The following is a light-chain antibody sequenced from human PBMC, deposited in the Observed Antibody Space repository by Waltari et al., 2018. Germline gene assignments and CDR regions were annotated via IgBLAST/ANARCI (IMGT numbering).Light chain of an antibody. CDR2: KDI. J-gene: IGLJ3*02. CDR3: LSPDSGGTYWV. Sequence: SHELTQPPSVSVSLGQMASISCPGEALSTKSVSWYQQKPGQSPVLIIYKDIERPSGTPERFSGSSSGTLVTLTISGVQAEDEADYYCLSPDSGGTYWVFGGGTKLTVL. V-gene: IGLV3-16*01. CDR1: ALSTKS.